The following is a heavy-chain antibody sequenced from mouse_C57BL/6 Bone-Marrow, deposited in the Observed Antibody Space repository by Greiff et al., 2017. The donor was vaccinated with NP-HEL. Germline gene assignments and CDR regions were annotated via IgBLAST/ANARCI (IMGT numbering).Heavy chain of an antibody. J-gene: IGHJ3*01. V-gene: IGHV1-15*01. D-gene: IGHD2-4*01. CDR3: TRRGYDYDWFAY. CDR1: GYTFTDYE. CDR2: IDPETGGT. Sequence: VQLQQSGAELVRPGASVTLSCKASGYTFTDYEMHWVKQTPVHGLEWIGAIDPETGGTAYNQKFKGKAILTADKSSSTAYMELRSLTSEDSAVYYYTRRGYDYDWFAYWGQGTLVTVSA.